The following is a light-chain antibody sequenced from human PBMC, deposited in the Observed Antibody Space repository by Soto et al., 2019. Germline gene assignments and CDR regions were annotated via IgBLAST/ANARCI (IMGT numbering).Light chain of an antibody. V-gene: IGKV3-20*01. CDR1: QSVPRSY. CDR2: GAS. CDR3: QQYDSWT. J-gene: IGKJ1*01. Sequence: EIVLTQSPGTLSLSPGERATLSCRASQSVPRSYLAWYQQKPGQAPSLLIYGASSRATGIPDRFSGSGSGTDFTLTISRLEPEDFAVYYCQQYDSWTFGQGTKVDI.